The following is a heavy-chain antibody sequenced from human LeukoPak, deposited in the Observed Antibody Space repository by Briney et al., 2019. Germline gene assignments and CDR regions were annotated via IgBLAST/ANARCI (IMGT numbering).Heavy chain of an antibody. V-gene: IGHV1-18*01. Sequence: ASVKVSCKASGYTFTSYGISWARQAPGQGLEWMGWISAYNGNTNYAQKLQGRVTMTTDTSTSTAYMELRSLRSDDTAVYYCARGALGEVVVHNDYWGQGTLDTVSS. CDR1: GYTFTSYG. J-gene: IGHJ4*02. D-gene: IGHD3-22*01. CDR2: ISAYNGNT. CDR3: ARGALGEVVVHNDY.